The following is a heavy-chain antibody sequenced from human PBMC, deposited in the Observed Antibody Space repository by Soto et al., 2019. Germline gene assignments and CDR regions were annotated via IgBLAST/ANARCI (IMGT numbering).Heavy chain of an antibody. D-gene: IGHD6-13*01. CDR3: ARDWRTAGTTGWFDP. J-gene: IGHJ5*02. CDR2: ISYDGTTK. V-gene: IGHV3-30-3*01. CDR1: GFTFSTHA. Sequence: QEQVVESGGGVVQPGRSLRLSCAASGFTFSTHAMHWVRQAPGSGLQWVAIISYDGTTKDYADSVKGRFTISRDNSKYAVYLQMNSLGSEDTALYYCARDWRTAGTTGWFDPWGQGTLVTVSS.